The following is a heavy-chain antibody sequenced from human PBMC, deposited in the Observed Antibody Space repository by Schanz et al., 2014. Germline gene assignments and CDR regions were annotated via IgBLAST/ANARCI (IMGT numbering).Heavy chain of an antibody. Sequence: QVQLVQSGADVKKPGASVKVSCKASGYTFTGYYMHWVRQAPGQGLEWMGWINPNSGETNYEQKFKGRVTLTSDTSISTAFMELSGLTSDDTATYFCARARYTGYDCSGYWGQGTLLIVSS. V-gene: IGHV1-2*02. CDR3: ARARYTGYDCSGY. CDR1: GYTFTGYY. D-gene: IGHD5-12*01. CDR2: INPNSGET. J-gene: IGHJ4*02.